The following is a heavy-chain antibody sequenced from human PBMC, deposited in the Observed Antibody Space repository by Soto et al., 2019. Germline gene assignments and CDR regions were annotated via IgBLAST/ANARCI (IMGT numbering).Heavy chain of an antibody. CDR2: INHSGST. Sequence: PSETLSLTCGVSGASISGHYSHWIHQPPGKWLEWIGEINHSGSTNNNPSLKSRVTISVDTSKNQFSLKLSSVTAADTAVYYCATYIVATISYFDDWGQGTLVTVS. D-gene: IGHD5-12*01. CDR3: ATYIVATISYFDD. CDR1: GASISGHY. V-gene: IGHV4-34*01. J-gene: IGHJ4*02.